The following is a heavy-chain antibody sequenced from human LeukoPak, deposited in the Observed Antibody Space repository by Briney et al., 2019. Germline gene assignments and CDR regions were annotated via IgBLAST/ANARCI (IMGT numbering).Heavy chain of an antibody. Sequence: PSETLSLTCTVSGGPISSSSCYWGWIRQPPGKGLEWIGSMYYSGNTYHNPSLKSRVTIAVDTSKNQFSLKVTSVTAADTAVYYCAREGYSPGWYSFDYWGQGILVTVSS. CDR2: MYYSGNT. CDR1: GGPISSSSCY. CDR3: AREGYSPGWYSFDY. V-gene: IGHV4-39*07. J-gene: IGHJ4*02. D-gene: IGHD5-18*01.